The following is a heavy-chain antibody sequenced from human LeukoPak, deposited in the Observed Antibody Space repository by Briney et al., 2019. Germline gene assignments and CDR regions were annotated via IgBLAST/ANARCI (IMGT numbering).Heavy chain of an antibody. Sequence: SETLSLTCTVSGGSISSYYWGWIRQPPGKGLEWIGSIYQSGSGSSYYNPSLKSRVTIFGDTSKNQFFLRLSSVTAADTAVYYCASTLRFLPYRRFDYWGQGTLVTVPS. V-gene: IGHV4-39*01. J-gene: IGHJ4*02. CDR3: ASTLRFLPYRRFDY. CDR2: IYQSGSGSS. D-gene: IGHD3-3*01. CDR1: GGSISSYY.